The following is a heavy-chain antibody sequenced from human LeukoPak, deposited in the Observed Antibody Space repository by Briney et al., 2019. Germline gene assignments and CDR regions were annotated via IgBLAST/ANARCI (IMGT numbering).Heavy chain of an antibody. CDR2: INHSGST. Sequence: SETLSLTCAVYGGSFSGYYWSWIRQPPGKGLEWIGEINHSGSTNYNPSLKSRVTISVDTSKNQFSLKLSSVTAADTAVYYCARASTLYDFWSGYYYNNNWFDPWGQGTLVTVSS. CDR1: GGSFSGYY. CDR3: ARASTLYDFWSGYYYNNNWFDP. J-gene: IGHJ5*02. D-gene: IGHD3-3*01. V-gene: IGHV4-34*01.